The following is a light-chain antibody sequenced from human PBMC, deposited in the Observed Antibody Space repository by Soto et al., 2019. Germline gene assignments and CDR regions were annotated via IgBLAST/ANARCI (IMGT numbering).Light chain of an antibody. CDR2: DVS. Sequence: QSALTQPASVSGSPGQSITISCTGTSSDVGGYNYVSWYQQHPGKAPKFMIYDVSNRPSGVSSRFSGSKSGNTASLTISGLQAEDEADYFCSSYTSTSTYLIFGEGTQLTVL. V-gene: IGLV2-14*01. CDR3: SSYTSTSTYLI. CDR1: SSDVGGYNY. J-gene: IGLJ2*01.